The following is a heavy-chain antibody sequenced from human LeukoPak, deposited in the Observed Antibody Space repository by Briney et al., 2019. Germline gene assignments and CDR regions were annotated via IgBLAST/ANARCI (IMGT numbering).Heavy chain of an antibody. CDR3: ARYYGRYIPHYYVDV. J-gene: IGHJ6*03. CDR2: IWFDGSNE. CDR1: GFTFINYA. V-gene: IGHV3-33*01. Sequence: GGSLRLSCAASGFTFINYALHWVRQAPGKGLEWVAVIWFDGSNEYYADSVKGPFTISRDTSKNTLYLQMNTLRAEDTAVYYCARYYGRYIPHYYVDVWGKGTTVTVSS. D-gene: IGHD1-26*01.